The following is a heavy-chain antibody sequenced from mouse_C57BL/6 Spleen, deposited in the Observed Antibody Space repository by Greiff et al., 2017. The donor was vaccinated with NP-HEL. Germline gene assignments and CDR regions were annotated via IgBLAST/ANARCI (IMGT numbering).Heavy chain of an antibody. J-gene: IGHJ3*01. CDR1: GFNIKNTY. Sequence: EVQLQQSVAELVRPGASVKLSCTASGFNIKNTYMHWVKQRPEQGLEWIGRIDPAHGNTKYAPKFQGKATITADTSPNTAYLQLSSLTSEDTAIYYCGDYYGSSPWFAYWGQGTLVTVSA. V-gene: IGHV14-3*01. CDR2: IDPAHGNT. D-gene: IGHD1-1*01. CDR3: GDYYGSSPWFAY.